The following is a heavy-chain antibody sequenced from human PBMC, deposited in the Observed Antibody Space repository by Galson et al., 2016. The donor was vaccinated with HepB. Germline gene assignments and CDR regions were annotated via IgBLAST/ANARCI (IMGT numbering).Heavy chain of an antibody. CDR3: ARDPGGSSTRFDS. CDR2: INPGNGNT. CDR1: GYSFTNYA. V-gene: IGHV1-3*01. D-gene: IGHD1-26*01. J-gene: IGHJ4*02. Sequence: SGYSFTNYAIHWVRQAPGQRLEWMGWINPGNGNTKYSQKFQGRVTITRDTSATTDYMELSSLGPEDTAVYYCARDPGGSSTRFDSWGQGTLVTVSS.